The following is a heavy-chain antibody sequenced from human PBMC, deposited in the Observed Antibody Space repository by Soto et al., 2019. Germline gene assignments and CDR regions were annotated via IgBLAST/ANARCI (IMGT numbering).Heavy chain of an antibody. J-gene: IGHJ4*02. V-gene: IGHV3-30-3*02. CDR2: ISYDGSNK. D-gene: IGHD6-13*01. Sequence: HPGGSLRLSCAASGFAFSSYAMHWVRQAPGKGLEWVAVISYDGSNKYYADSVKGRFTISRDNSKNTLYLQMNSLRAEDTAVYYCGKLRSFNVAAGFDSWGQGTLVTVSS. CDR3: GKLRSFNVAAGFDS. CDR1: GFAFSSYA.